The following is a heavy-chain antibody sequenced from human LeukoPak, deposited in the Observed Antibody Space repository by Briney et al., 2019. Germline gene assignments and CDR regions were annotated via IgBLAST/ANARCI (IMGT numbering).Heavy chain of an antibody. J-gene: IGHJ4*02. CDR3: ATEFYSNGYNF. V-gene: IGHV3-15*01. D-gene: IGHD5-24*01. CDR2: IKSRTDGGTT. CDR1: GFTFSSAW. Sequence: GGSLRLSCPGSGFTFSSAWMTWVRQIPGKGLEWVGHIKSRTDGGTTDHAAPVKGRFTISRDDAKNTAYLQMNSLQTEDSAVYFCATEFYSNGYNFWGQGTLVIVSS.